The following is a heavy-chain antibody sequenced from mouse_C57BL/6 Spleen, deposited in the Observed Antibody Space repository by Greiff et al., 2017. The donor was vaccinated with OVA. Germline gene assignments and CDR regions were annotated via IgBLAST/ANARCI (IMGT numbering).Heavy chain of an antibody. CDR1: GYAFSSSW. V-gene: IGHV1-82*01. CDR2: IYPGDGDT. Sequence: QVQLQQSGPELVKPGASVKISCKASGYAFSSSWMNWVKQRPGKGLEWIGRIYPGDGDTNYTGKFKGKATLTADKSSSTAYMQLSSLTSEDSAVYFCERALYYGSSYYAMDYWGQGTSVTVSS. CDR3: ERALYYGSSYYAMDY. D-gene: IGHD1-1*01. J-gene: IGHJ4*01.